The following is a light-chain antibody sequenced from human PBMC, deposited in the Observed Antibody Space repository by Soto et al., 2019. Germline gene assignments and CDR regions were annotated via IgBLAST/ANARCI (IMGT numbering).Light chain of an antibody. J-gene: IGLJ1*01. CDR1: SSDVGASIF. Sequence: QSVLTQPASVSGSPGQSVAISCTGTSSDVGASIFVSWYQQHPGKAPKLMIYAVSSRPSGVSYRFSGSKSGNTASLTISGLQAEDEADYYCSSYTTPSSYVFGTGTKLTVL. CDR3: SSYTTPSSYV. CDR2: AVS. V-gene: IGLV2-14*01.